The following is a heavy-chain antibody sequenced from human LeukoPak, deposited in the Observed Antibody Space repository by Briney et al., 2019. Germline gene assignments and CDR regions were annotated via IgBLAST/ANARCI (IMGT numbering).Heavy chain of an antibody. D-gene: IGHD6-19*01. V-gene: IGHV5-51*01. CDR1: GYSSTSYW. CDR2: IYPGDSDT. Sequence: GESLKISCQGSGYSSTSYWIGWVRQMPGKGLEWMGIIYPGDSDTRYSPSFQGQVTISADKSISTAYLQWSSLKASDTAMYYCARHPYSSGWHFDYWGQGTLVTVSS. J-gene: IGHJ4*02. CDR3: ARHPYSSGWHFDY.